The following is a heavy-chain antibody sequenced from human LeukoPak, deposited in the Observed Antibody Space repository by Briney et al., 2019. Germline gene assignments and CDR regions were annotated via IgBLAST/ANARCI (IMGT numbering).Heavy chain of an antibody. Sequence: NPSETLSLTCTVSGGSISSSSYYWGWIRQPPGKGLEWIGSICYSGSTYYNPSLKSRVTISVATSKNPFSLKLTSVPAADTAVYYCARPGSGWYEADAFDIWGQGTMVTVSS. V-gene: IGHV4-39*01. CDR2: ICYSGST. CDR3: ARPGSGWYEADAFDI. J-gene: IGHJ3*02. D-gene: IGHD6-19*01. CDR1: GGSISSSSYY.